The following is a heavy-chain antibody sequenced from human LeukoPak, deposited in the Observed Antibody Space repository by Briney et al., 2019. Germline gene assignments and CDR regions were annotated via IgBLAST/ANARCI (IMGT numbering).Heavy chain of an antibody. CDR1: GFTFSSYE. CDR2: ISSSGSTI. J-gene: IGHJ4*02. Sequence: GGSLRLSCAASGFTFSSYEMNWVRQAPGKGLEWVSYISSSGSTIYYADFVRGRFTISRDNAKKSLYLQMNSLTVEDTAVYYCARGGSYSCLDYWGQGTLVTVSS. V-gene: IGHV3-48*03. D-gene: IGHD3-10*01. CDR3: ARGGSYSCLDY.